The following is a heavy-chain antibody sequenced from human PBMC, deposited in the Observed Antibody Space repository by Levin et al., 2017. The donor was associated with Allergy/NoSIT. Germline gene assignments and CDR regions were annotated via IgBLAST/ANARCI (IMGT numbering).Heavy chain of an antibody. CDR2: ISGSGDST. Sequence: LSLTCAASGFSFSTSHAMSWVRQAPGKGLEWVCDISGSGDSTHYADSVKGRFTISRDNYKNTVSLQMSSLKADDTAAYYCAKLAAPDPRILHDAFDVWGQGTMVTVSS. V-gene: IGHV3-23*01. CDR1: GFSFSTSHA. CDR3: AKLAAPDPRILHDAFDV. D-gene: IGHD2/OR15-2a*01. J-gene: IGHJ3*01.